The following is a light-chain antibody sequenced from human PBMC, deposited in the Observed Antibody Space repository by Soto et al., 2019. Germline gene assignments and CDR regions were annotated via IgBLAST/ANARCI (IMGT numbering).Light chain of an antibody. CDR2: GAS. J-gene: IGKJ3*01. CDR1: QSVSSSY. Sequence: EIVLTHSPGTLSLSPWERATLSCRASQSVSSSYLAWYQQKPGQAPRLLIYGASSRATGIPDRFSGSGSGTDFTLTISRLEPEDFAVYYCQQYGSSPGTFGPGTKVDIK. CDR3: QQYGSSPGT. V-gene: IGKV3-20*01.